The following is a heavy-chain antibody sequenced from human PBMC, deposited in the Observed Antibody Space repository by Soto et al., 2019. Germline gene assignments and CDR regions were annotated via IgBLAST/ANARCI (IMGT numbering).Heavy chain of an antibody. J-gene: IGHJ4*02. Sequence: HPGGSLRLSCSASGFTFSSYAMTWVRQAPGKGLEWVSIINGGGASAYYADSVKGRFTISRNNSKNTLYLQMNSLRVEDTAIYYGAKEREAGWYFFDLRGQGFLVTVSS. V-gene: IGHV3-23*01. D-gene: IGHD6-19*01. CDR1: GFTFSSYA. CDR2: INGGGASA. CDR3: AKEREAGWYFFDL.